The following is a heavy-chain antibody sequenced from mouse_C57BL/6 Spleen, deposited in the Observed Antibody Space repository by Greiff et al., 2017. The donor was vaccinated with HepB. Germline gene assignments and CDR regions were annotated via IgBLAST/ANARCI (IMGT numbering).Heavy chain of an antibody. CDR3: AREGDSNSYFDY. CDR1: GYTFTSYG. CDR2: IYPRSGNT. J-gene: IGHJ2*01. V-gene: IGHV1-81*01. Sequence: VRLQQSGAELARPGASVKLSCKASGYTFTSYGISWVKQRTGQGLEWIGEIYPRSGNTYYNEKFKGKATLTADKSSSTAYMELRSLTSEDSAVYFCAREGDSNSYFDYWGQGTTLTVSS. D-gene: IGHD2-5*01.